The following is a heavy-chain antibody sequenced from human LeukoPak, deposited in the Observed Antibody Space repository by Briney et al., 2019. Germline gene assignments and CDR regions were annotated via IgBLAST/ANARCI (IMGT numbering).Heavy chain of an antibody. V-gene: IGHV4-39*07. CDR3: ARVPWDRLPRWFDP. CDR1: GGSINSINDY. D-gene: IGHD1-26*01. J-gene: IGHJ5*02. Sequence: SETLCLTCTVSGGSINSINDYWAWIRQPPGKGLESIGTIYYSGSTYYSPSLKSRVTISVATSKNQYSLKLHSLTAADTAMYYCARVPWDRLPRWFDPWGQGTPVTVSS. CDR2: IYYSGST.